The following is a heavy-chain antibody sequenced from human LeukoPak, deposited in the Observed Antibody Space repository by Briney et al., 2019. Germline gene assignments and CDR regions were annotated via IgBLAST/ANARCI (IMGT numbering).Heavy chain of an antibody. J-gene: IGHJ4*02. CDR2: IATDGRDK. D-gene: IGHD3-22*01. CDR3: ARADDSSGYAFDY. CDR1: GFTFNNYG. Sequence: GGSLRLSCAASGFTFNNYGMHWDRQAPGKGLEWVAVIATDGRDKKYADSVKGRFTISRDNSKNTLYLQMNSLRAEDTAVYYCARADDSSGYAFDYWGRGTLVTVSS. V-gene: IGHV3-30*03.